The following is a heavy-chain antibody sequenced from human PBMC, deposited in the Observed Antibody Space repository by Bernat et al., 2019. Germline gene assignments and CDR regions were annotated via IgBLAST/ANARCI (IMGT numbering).Heavy chain of an antibody. Sequence: QVQLVESGGGVVQPGRSLRLSCAASGFTFSSYGMHWVRQAPGKGLEWVAVISYDGSNKYYADSVKGRFTISRDNSKNTLYLQMNSLRAEDTAVYYCAKDGETYYYGSGVDYWGQGTLVTVSS. D-gene: IGHD3-10*01. J-gene: IGHJ4*02. CDR1: GFTFSSYG. CDR3: AKDGETYYYGSGVDY. V-gene: IGHV3-30*18. CDR2: ISYDGSNK.